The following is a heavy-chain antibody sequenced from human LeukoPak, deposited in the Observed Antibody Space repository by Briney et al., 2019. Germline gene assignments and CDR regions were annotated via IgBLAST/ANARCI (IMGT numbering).Heavy chain of an antibody. V-gene: IGHV3-23*01. CDR2: ISGTGGST. D-gene: IGHD3-10*01. CDR3: GKCYYSSGSYYKPIPDN. CDR1: GFTFSSYA. J-gene: IGHJ4*02. Sequence: PGGSLRLSCAASGFTFSSYAMTWVRQAPGKGLEWVSAISGTGGSTYYADSVKGRFTISRDNSKNTLYLQMNSLRAEDTAVYYCGKCYYSSGSYYKPIPDNWGQGTLATVSS.